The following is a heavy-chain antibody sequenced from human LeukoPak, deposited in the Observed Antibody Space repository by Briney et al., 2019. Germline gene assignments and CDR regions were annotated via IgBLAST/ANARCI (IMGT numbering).Heavy chain of an antibody. Sequence: SETLSLTCTVSGGSISSYYWSWIRQPPGKGLEWIGYIYYSGSTNYNPSLKSRVTISVDTSKNQFSLKLSSVTAADTAVYYCARGGYSDYWGQGTLVTVSS. CDR3: ARGGYSDY. D-gene: IGHD5-18*01. CDR2: IYYSGST. V-gene: IGHV4-59*12. CDR1: GGSISSYY. J-gene: IGHJ4*02.